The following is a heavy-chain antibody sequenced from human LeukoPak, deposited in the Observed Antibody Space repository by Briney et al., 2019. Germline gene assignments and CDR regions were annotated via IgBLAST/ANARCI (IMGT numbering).Heavy chain of an antibody. CDR3: ARGSSSNSPRYLKGDF. CDR2: INPDTGTT. CDR1: GYNLTAYH. J-gene: IGHJ4*02. D-gene: IGHD1-1*01. V-gene: IGHV1-2*02. Sequence: ASVKVSCKTSGYNLTAYHMHWVRQAPGQGLEWLGWINPDTGTTSLAQKFQGRVTLTRDTAISTVSIEVTRLTSDDTAIYYCARGSSSNSPRYLKGDFWGQGTLLTVSS.